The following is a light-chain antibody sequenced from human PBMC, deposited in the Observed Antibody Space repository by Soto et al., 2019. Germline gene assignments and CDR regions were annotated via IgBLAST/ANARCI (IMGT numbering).Light chain of an antibody. J-gene: IGLJ1*01. CDR2: EVS. CDR3: SSYTSSSSIYV. V-gene: IGLV2-14*01. CDR1: SSDVGGYNF. Sequence: QSALTQPASVSGSPGQSITISCTGTSSDVGGYNFVSWYLQHPGKAPKLIIYEVSNRPSGVSNRFSGSKSGNTASLTISGLQAEDEADYYCSSYTSSSSIYVFGTGTKVTVL.